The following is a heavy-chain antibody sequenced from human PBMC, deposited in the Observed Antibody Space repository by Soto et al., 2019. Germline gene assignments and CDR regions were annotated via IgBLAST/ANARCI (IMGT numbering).Heavy chain of an antibody. J-gene: IGHJ5*02. Sequence: SETLSLTCTVSGGSISSSSYYWGWIRQPPGKGLEWIGSIYYSGSTYYNPSLKSRVTISVDTSKNQFSLKLSSVTAADTAVYYCARLKGAAATVNWFDPWGQGTLVTVSS. CDR2: IYYSGST. CDR1: GGSISSSSYY. D-gene: IGHD2-15*01. CDR3: ARLKGAAATVNWFDP. V-gene: IGHV4-39*01.